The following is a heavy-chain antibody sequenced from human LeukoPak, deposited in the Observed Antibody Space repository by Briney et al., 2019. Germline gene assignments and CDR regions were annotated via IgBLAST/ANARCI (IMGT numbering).Heavy chain of an antibody. CDR3: ARVATMVTYFHY. D-gene: IGHD3-10*01. V-gene: IGHV1-2*02. CDR1: GYTFTGYY. CDR2: INPNSGGT. J-gene: IGHJ4*02. Sequence: ASVKVSCKASGYTFTGYYMHWVRQAPGQGLEWMGWINPNSGGTNYAQKFQGRVTMTRDTSINTAYMELRTLRPDDTALYFCARVATMVTYFHYWGQGTLITASS.